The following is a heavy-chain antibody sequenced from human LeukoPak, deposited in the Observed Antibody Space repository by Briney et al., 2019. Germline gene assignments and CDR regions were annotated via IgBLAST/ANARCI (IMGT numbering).Heavy chain of an antibody. J-gene: IGHJ3*01. Sequence: PGGSLRLSCAASGFISDHYAMHWVRQAPGKGLEWVSLISGDGGGAYYTDSVRGRFTIFRDNSKNSLYLQMSGLTTEDTALYYCAKESDAFDLWGQGTMVSVSS. CDR1: GFISDHYA. V-gene: IGHV3-43*02. CDR2: ISGDGGGA. CDR3: AKESDAFDL.